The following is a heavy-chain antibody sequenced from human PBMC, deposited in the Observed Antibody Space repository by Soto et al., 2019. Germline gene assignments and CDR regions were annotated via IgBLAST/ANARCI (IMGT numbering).Heavy chain of an antibody. Sequence: QVQLVQSGAEEKKPGASVKVSCKASGYTFSSYAMHWVRQAPGQRLEWMGWINAGNVNTKYSQKFQGRVTITRDTSASTAYMELSSLRSEDTAVNYCARGGPPIDYWGQGTLVTVSS. CDR3: ARGGPPIDY. CDR2: INAGNVNT. CDR1: GYTFSSYA. J-gene: IGHJ4*02. V-gene: IGHV1-3*05. D-gene: IGHD3-10*01.